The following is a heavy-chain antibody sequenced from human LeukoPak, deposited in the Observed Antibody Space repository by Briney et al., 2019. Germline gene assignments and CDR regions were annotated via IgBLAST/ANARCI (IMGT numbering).Heavy chain of an antibody. J-gene: IGHJ4*02. CDR3: ARDRGLNLYYYDY. D-gene: IGHD1-7*01. V-gene: IGHV3-53*01. CDR1: RFTVTNNY. Sequence: VGGLRLSCVPSRFTVTNNYISGVRPAPGRGVKWVSVIYSGGSTYNADSVKGRFTISRDNSKNTLYLQMNSLRAEDTGVYYCARDRGLNLYYYDYWGQGTLVTVSS. CDR2: IYSGGST.